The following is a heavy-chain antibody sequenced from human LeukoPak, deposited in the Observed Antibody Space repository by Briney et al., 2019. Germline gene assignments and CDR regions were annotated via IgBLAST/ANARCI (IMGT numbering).Heavy chain of an antibody. CDR1: GGSISSSSYY. V-gene: IGHV4-39*07. D-gene: IGHD2-21*02. Sequence: SETLSLTCTVSGGSISSSSYYWAWIRQPPGKGLEWIGSIYYSGSTYYNPSLKSRVTISVDTSKNQFSLKLSSVTAADTAVYYCARDTPGGAAIRGDNAFDIWGQGTMVTVSS. CDR2: IYYSGST. J-gene: IGHJ3*02. CDR3: ARDTPGGAAIRGDNAFDI.